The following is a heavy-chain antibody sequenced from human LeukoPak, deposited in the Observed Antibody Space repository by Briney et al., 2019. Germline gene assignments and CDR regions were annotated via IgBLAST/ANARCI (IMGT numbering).Heavy chain of an antibody. D-gene: IGHD3-22*01. CDR1: GFIFNNYA. J-gene: IGHJ4*02. CDR2: ISESGGET. V-gene: IGHV3-23*01. Sequence: GGSLTLSCAASGFIFNNYAMSWVRQAPGKGLEWVSAISESGGETYHADSVKGRFTISRDTSKSTLYLQLNSLRAEDTAIYYCAKGIDSTGYYPFVYWGQGTLVTVSS. CDR3: AKGIDSTGYYPFVY.